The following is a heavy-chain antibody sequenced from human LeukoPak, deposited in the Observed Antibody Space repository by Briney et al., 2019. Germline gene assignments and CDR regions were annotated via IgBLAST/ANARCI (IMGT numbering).Heavy chain of an antibody. D-gene: IGHD2-15*01. CDR2: IYYSGST. CDR1: GGSISSYY. Sequence: SETLSLTCTVSGGSISSYYWSWIRQPPGKGLEWIGYIYYSGSTNYNPSLKSRVTISVDTSKNQFSLKLSSVTAADTAVYYCARSRLHPTRTYYYYYMDVWGKGTTVTVSS. V-gene: IGHV4-59*01. J-gene: IGHJ6*03. CDR3: ARSRLHPTRTYYYYYMDV.